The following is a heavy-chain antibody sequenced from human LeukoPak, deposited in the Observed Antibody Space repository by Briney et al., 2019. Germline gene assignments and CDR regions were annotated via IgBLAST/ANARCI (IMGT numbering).Heavy chain of an antibody. CDR1: GDTLTEFS. Sequence: VKVSCKVSGDTLTEFSMFWVRQAPGKGLEWMGGFYREDGETTYAQKFQGRVTMTEDTSTDTAYMELSSLRYEDTAVYYCATLDGYGDYVGYWGQGTVVTLSS. CDR3: ATLDGYGDYVGY. J-gene: IGHJ4*02. V-gene: IGHV1-24*01. D-gene: IGHD4-17*01. CDR2: FYREDGET.